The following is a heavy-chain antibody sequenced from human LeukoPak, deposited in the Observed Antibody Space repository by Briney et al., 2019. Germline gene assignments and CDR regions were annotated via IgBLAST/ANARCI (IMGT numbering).Heavy chain of an antibody. Sequence: GGSLRLSCAASGFTFSDYYISWIRQAPGKGLEWVSYISSSGSTIYYANSVKGRFTISRDNAKNSLYPQMNSLRAEDTAVYYCAREKYYDFWSGYHNWFDPWGQGTLVTVSS. CDR3: AREKYYDFWSGYHNWFDP. V-gene: IGHV3-11*01. D-gene: IGHD3-3*01. CDR1: GFTFSDYY. CDR2: ISSSGSTI. J-gene: IGHJ5*02.